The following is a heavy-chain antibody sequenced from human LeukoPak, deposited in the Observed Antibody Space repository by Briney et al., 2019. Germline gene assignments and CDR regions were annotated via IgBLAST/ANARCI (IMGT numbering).Heavy chain of an antibody. CDR3: AKQPDKGYSYGYWRYFDY. V-gene: IGHV3-7*01. CDR1: GFTFSSYW. Sequence: GGSLRLSCAGSGFTFSSYWMSWVRQSPGKGLEWVANIKQDGSEKYYVDSVKGRFTISRDNAKNSLYLQMNSLRAEDTAVYYCAKQPDKGYSYGYWRYFDYGGQGTLVTVSS. J-gene: IGHJ4*02. CDR2: IKQDGSEK. D-gene: IGHD5-18*01.